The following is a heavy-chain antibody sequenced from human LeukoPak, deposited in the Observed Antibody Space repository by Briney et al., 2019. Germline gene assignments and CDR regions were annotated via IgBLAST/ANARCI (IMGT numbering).Heavy chain of an antibody. Sequence: PSETLSLTCTVSGGSISSYYWSWIRQPPGKGLEWIGYIYYSGSTNYNPSLKSRVTISVDTSKNQFSLKLSSVTAADTAVYYCARRGYYDRSGYYYVFDYWGQGTLVTVSS. V-gene: IGHV4-59*08. J-gene: IGHJ4*02. CDR3: ARRGYYDRSGYYYVFDY. CDR1: GGSISSYY. CDR2: IYYSGST. D-gene: IGHD3-22*01.